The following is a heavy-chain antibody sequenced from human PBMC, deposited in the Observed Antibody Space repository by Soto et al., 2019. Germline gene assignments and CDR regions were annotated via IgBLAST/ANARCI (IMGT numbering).Heavy chain of an antibody. CDR1: GGSISSSSYY. CDR3: ARRLYYDSSGFEGGGMDV. J-gene: IGHJ6*02. V-gene: IGHV4-39*01. Sequence: QLQLQESGPGLVKPSETLSLTCTVSGGSISSSSYYWGWIRQPPGKGLEWIGSICYSGSTYYNPSLKRRVTLSVDRSENQFSLKLSSVTAADTAVYYCARRLYYDSSGFEGGGMDVWGQGTTVTVSS. D-gene: IGHD3-22*01. CDR2: ICYSGST.